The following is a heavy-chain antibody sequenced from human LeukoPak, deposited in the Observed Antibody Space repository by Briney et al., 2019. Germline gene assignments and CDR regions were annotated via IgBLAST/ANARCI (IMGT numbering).Heavy chain of an antibody. CDR1: GFTFSSYA. CDR2: ISGSGGST. V-gene: IGHV3-23*01. Sequence: GGSLRLSCAASGFTFSSYAMSWVRQAPGKGLEWVSGISGSGGSTYYADSVKGRFTISRDNSKNTLYLQMDSLRPEDTAVYYCAKSGKSYYDCGEAWGQGTLVTVSS. CDR3: AKSGKSYYDCGEA. D-gene: IGHD3-22*01. J-gene: IGHJ5*02.